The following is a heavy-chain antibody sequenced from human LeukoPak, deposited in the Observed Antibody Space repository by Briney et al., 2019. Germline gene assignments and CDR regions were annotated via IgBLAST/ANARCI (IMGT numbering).Heavy chain of an antibody. V-gene: IGHV4-34*01. J-gene: IGHJ2*01. CDR3: ARPRIRYFDL. D-gene: IGHD2-21*01. Sequence: SETLSLTCAVYGGSFSGYYWSWIRQPPGEGLEWIGEINHSGSTNYNPSLKSRVTISVDTSKNQFSLKLSSVTAADTAVYYCARPRIRYFDLWGRGTLVTVSS. CDR1: GGSFSGYY. CDR2: INHSGST.